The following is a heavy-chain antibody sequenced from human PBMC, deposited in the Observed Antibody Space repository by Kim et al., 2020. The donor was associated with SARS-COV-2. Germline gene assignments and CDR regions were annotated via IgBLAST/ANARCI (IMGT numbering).Heavy chain of an antibody. CDR3: TTDRGDTAMTAY. J-gene: IGHJ4*02. Sequence: GGSLRLSCAASGFTFSNAWMSWVRQAPGKGLEWVGRIKSKTDGGTTDYAAPVKGRFTISRDDSKNTLYLQMNSLKTEDTAVYYCTTDRGDTAMTAYWGQGTLVTVSS. CDR2: IKSKTDGGTT. D-gene: IGHD5-18*01. V-gene: IGHV3-15*01. CDR1: GFTFSNAW.